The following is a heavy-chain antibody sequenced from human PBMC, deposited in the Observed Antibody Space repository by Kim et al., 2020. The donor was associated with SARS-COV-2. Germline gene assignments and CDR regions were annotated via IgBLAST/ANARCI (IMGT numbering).Heavy chain of an antibody. D-gene: IGHD5-12*01. J-gene: IGHJ4*02. CDR3: ARQQWLPY. Sequence: GGSLRLFCAASGFSFSGSTMHWVRQAPGKGLEWISYISSSGSTIYYAASVKGRFTISRDNAKNSLSLQMNSLRAEDTAVYYCARQQWLPYWGQGTLVTVSS. CDR2: ISSSGSTI. CDR1: GFSFSGST. V-gene: IGHV3-48*04.